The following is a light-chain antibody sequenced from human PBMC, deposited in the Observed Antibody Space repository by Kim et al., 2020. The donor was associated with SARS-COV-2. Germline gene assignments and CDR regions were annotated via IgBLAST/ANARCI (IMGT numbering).Light chain of an antibody. Sequence: GQSVTISCTGTSSDVGGYNYVSWYQHHPGKAPKLILFDVRERPSGVPDRFSGSKSGDTASLTISGIQAEDEAHYFCCSYAGSYTWVFGGGTQLTVL. CDR3: CSYAGSYTWV. J-gene: IGLJ3*02. V-gene: IGLV2-11*01. CDR1: SSDVGGYNY. CDR2: DVR.